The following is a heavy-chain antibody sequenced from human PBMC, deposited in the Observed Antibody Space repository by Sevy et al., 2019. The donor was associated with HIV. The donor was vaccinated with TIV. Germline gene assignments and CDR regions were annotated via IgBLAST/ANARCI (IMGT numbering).Heavy chain of an antibody. J-gene: IGHJ4*02. CDR1: GFTFSSYG. CDR3: AKDYGALIQLWLPTDY. V-gene: IGHV3-30*18. Sequence: GGCLRLSCAASGFTFSSYGMHWVRQAPGKGLEWVAVISYDGSNKYYADSVKGRFTISRDNSKNTLYLQMNSLRAEDTAVYYCAKDYGALIQLWLPTDYWGQGTLVTVSS. D-gene: IGHD5-18*01. CDR2: ISYDGSNK.